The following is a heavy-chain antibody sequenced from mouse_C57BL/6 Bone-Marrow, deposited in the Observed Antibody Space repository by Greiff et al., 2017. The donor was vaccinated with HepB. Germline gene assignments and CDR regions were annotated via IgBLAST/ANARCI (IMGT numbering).Heavy chain of an antibody. V-gene: IGHV1-50*01. CDR2: IDPSDSYT. J-gene: IGHJ4*01. CDR3: ARSAGLRRASMDY. CDR1: GYTFTSYW. Sequence: VQLQQPGAELVKPGASVKLSCKASGYTFTSYWMQWVKQRPGQGLEWIGEIDPSDSYTNYSQKFKGKATLTVDTSSSTAYMQLSSLTSEDSAVYYCARSAGLRRASMDYWGQGTSVTVSS. D-gene: IGHD2-4*01.